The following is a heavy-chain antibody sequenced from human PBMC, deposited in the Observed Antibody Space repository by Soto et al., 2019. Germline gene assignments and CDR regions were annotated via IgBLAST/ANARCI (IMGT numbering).Heavy chain of an antibody. CDR1: GGSISSYY. V-gene: IGHV4-59*01. CDR3: ARGRYYFDY. Sequence: SETLSLTCXVSGGSISSYYWSWIRQPPGKGLEWIGYMYHSGTTNYNPSLKSRVTISIDTSKNQFSLRLSSVTAADTAVYYCARGRYYFDYWGQGALVTVSS. J-gene: IGHJ4*02. CDR2: MYHSGTT.